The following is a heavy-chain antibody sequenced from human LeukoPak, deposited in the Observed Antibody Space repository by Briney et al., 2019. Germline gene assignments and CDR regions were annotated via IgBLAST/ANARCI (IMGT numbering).Heavy chain of an antibody. D-gene: IGHD3-22*01. Sequence: GGSLRLSCAASGFTFSSYEMNWVRQAPGKGLEWVSYISSSGSTIYYADSVKGRFTISRDNAKNSLYLQMNSLRAEDTAVYYCAKDSHYYDSSGFDDAFDIWGQGTMVTVSS. V-gene: IGHV3-48*03. CDR2: ISSSGSTI. CDR3: AKDSHYYDSSGFDDAFDI. CDR1: GFTFSSYE. J-gene: IGHJ3*02.